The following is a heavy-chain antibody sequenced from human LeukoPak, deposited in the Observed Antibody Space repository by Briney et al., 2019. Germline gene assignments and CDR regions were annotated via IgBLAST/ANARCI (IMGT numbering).Heavy chain of an antibody. J-gene: IGHJ4*02. D-gene: IGHD5-18*01. CDR2: IYYRGST. Sequence: SETLSLTCTVSGGPITGYYWSWIRQPPGKGLEWIGYIYYRGSTNYNPSLKSRVTISVDTSKNQFSLKLSSVTAADTAVYYCASHSLQLWFNYWGQGTLVTVSS. CDR3: ASHSLQLWFNY. CDR1: GGPITGYY. V-gene: IGHV4-59*01.